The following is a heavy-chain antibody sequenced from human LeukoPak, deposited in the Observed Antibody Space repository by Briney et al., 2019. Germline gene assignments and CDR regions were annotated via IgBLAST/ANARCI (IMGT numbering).Heavy chain of an antibody. Sequence: SSETLSLTCAVYGGSFSGYYWSWIRQPPGKGLEWIGYIYYSGSTNHNPSLKSRVTISVDTSKNQFSLKLSSVTAADTAVYYCARHAELLWFGELFPVSSYFDYWGQGTLVTVSS. CDR1: GGSFSGYY. CDR2: IYYSGST. CDR3: ARHAELLWFGELFPVSSYFDY. D-gene: IGHD3-10*01. J-gene: IGHJ4*02. V-gene: IGHV4-59*08.